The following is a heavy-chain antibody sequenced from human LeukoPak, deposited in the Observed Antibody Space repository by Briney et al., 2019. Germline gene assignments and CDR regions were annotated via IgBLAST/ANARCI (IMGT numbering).Heavy chain of an antibody. V-gene: IGHV3-23*01. CDR1: GFTFITSA. Sequence: GGSLRLSCATSGFTFITSAMNWVRQAPGRGLEWVSVIRDSGGSTSYADSVKGRFTVSSDNSKDTVYLQMNSLRVEDTAVYYCAKSRGSGFLENWFDYWGQGTLITVSS. D-gene: IGHD3-3*01. CDR3: AKSRGSGFLENWFDY. CDR2: IRDSGGST. J-gene: IGHJ5*01.